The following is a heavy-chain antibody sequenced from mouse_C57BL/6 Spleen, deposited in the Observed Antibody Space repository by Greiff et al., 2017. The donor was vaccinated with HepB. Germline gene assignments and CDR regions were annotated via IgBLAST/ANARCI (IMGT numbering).Heavy chain of an antibody. CDR2: INPGSGGT. Sequence: VQLQQSGAELVRPGTSVKVSCKASGYAFTNYLIEWVKQRPGQGLEWIGVINPGSGGTNYNEKFKGMATLTADKSSSTAYMQRSSLTSEDSAVYFCARRNWDYYAMDYWGQGTSVTVSS. CDR1: GYAFTNYL. J-gene: IGHJ4*01. D-gene: IGHD4-1*01. CDR3: ARRNWDYYAMDY. V-gene: IGHV1-54*01.